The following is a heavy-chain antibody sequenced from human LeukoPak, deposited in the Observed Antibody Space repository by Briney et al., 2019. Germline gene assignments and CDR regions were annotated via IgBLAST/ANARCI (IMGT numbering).Heavy chain of an antibody. Sequence: PGGSLRLSCAASGFIFSGYAMHWVRQGPGKGLEWVAEISYDGTKKYYADSVKGRFTISKDNSKTTLFLQMNSLRAEDTALYYCARGVGSYGFHYYYGQDVWGQGTTVTVSS. V-gene: IGHV3-30-3*01. J-gene: IGHJ6*02. CDR3: ARGVGSYGFHYYYGQDV. D-gene: IGHD5-18*01. CDR2: ISYDGTKK. CDR1: GFIFSGYA.